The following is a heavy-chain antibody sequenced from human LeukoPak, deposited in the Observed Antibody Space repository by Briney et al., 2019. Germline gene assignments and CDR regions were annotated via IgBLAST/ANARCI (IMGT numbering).Heavy chain of an antibody. Sequence: GGSLRLSCAASGFTFSSYWMSWVRQAPGKGLEWVANIKQDGREKYYVDSVKGRFTISRDNAKNSLYLQMNSLRAEDTAVYYCARGLTNSLDAFDVWGQGTMVTVSS. CDR1: GFTFSSYW. V-gene: IGHV3-7*03. D-gene: IGHD4-23*01. J-gene: IGHJ3*01. CDR2: IKQDGREK. CDR3: ARGLTNSLDAFDV.